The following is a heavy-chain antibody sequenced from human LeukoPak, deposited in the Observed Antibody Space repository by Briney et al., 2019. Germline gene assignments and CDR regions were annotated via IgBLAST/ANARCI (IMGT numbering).Heavy chain of an antibody. V-gene: IGHV4-59*08. J-gene: IGHJ4*02. Sequence: PSETLSLTCTVSSGSISSYSWSWIRQPPGKGLEWIGYIYYSGSTSCNPSLKSRVIMSVDTSKNQFSLKLSSVTAADTAVYYCARHGTLPYYYDSSGYPFLDYWGQGTLVTVSS. CDR2: IYYSGST. D-gene: IGHD3-22*01. CDR3: ARHGTLPYYYDSSGYPFLDY. CDR1: SGSISSYS.